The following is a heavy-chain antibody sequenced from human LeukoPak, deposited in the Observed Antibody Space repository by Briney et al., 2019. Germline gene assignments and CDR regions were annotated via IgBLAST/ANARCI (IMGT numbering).Heavy chain of an antibody. CDR3: ARDFIGPWGYYDSSGYSSRPVYFDL. J-gene: IGHJ2*01. CDR2: IYYSGST. CDR1: GYSIRSGDY. Sequence: SETLSLTCTVSGYSIRSGDYWGWIRQPPGKGLEWIGYIYYSGSTNYNPSLKSRVTISVDTSKNQFSLKLSSVTAADTAVYYCARDFIGPWGYYDSSGYSSRPVYFDLWGRGTLVTVSS. V-gene: IGHV4-61*08. D-gene: IGHD3-22*01.